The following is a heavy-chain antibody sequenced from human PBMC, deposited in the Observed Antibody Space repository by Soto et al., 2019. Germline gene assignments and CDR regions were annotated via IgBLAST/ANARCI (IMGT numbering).Heavy chain of an antibody. CDR3: ARDRGSYDY. J-gene: IGHJ4*02. V-gene: IGHV3-30-3*01. CDR2: ISYDGSNK. D-gene: IGHD1-26*01. Sequence: GGSLRLSCAASGFTFSSYAMHWVRQAPGKGLEWVAVISYDGSNKYYADSVKGRFTISRDNSKNTLYLQMNSPRAEDTAVYYCARDRGSYDYWGRGTLVTVSS. CDR1: GFTFSSYA.